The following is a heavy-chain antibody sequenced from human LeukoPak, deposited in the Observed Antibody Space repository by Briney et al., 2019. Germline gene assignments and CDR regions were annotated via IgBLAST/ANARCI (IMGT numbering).Heavy chain of an antibody. J-gene: IGHJ4*02. CDR1: GFTFTNYG. CDR3: ARDLSPVVRASPMGY. D-gene: IGHD3-10*01. Sequence: PGGSLRLSCAASGFTFTNYGMHWVRQAPGKGLEWVALITYDAYYKYYSDSVKGRFTISSDTSKNTLYLQMNSLRAEDTAVYYCARDLSPVVRASPMGYWGQGTPVTVSS. CDR2: ITYDAYYK. V-gene: IGHV3-30*03.